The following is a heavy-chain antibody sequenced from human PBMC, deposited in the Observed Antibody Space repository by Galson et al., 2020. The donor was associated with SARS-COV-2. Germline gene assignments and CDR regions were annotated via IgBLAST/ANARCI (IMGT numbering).Heavy chain of an antibody. V-gene: IGHV4-31*03. CDR3: ARDLNVAAAGTYGMDV. D-gene: IGHD6-13*01. J-gene: IGHJ6*02. CDR1: GGSISGGGYY. Sequence: ETSETLSLTCTVSGGSISGGGYYWSWIRQHPGKGLEWIGYIYYSGSTYYNPSLKSRVTISVDTSKNQFSLKLSSVTAADTAVYYCARDLNVAAAGTYGMDVWGQGTTVTVSS. CDR2: IYYSGST.